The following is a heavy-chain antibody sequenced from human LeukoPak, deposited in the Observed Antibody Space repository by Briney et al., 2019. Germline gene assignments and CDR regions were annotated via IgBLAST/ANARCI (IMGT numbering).Heavy chain of an antibody. CDR3: ARSRNYYGSGSINWFDP. J-gene: IGHJ5*02. CDR2: INHSGST. CDR1: GGSFSGYY. Sequence: SETLSLSCAVYGGSFSGYYWSWIRQPPGKGLEWIGEINHSGSTNYNPPFKSRVTISVDTSKDQFTLKLSSVTAADTAVYYCARSRNYYGSGSINWFDPWGQGTLVTVSS. V-gene: IGHV4-34*01. D-gene: IGHD3-10*01.